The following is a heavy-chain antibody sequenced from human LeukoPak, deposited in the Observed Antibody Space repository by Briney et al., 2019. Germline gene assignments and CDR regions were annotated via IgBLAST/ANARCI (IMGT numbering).Heavy chain of an antibody. CDR3: ARARKAVAAIWSLDY. Sequence: SETLSLTCAVYGGSFSGYYRSWIRQPPGKGLEWIGEINHSGSTNYNPSLKSRVTISVDTSKNQFSLKLSSVTAADTAVYYCARARKAVAAIWSLDYWGQGTLVTVSS. CDR2: INHSGST. D-gene: IGHD6-19*01. J-gene: IGHJ4*02. V-gene: IGHV4-34*01. CDR1: GGSFSGYY.